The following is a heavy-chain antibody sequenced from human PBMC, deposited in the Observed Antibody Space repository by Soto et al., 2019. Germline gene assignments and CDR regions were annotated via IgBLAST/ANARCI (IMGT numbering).Heavy chain of an antibody. Sequence: QVQLQQWGAGLLKPSETLSLTCAVYGGSFSGYYWSWIRQPPGKGLEWMGELNHSGSTNSNPSLKSRVTISVDTSKNQFSLKLSSVTAADTAVYYCARVVSRRYYDSSGYRLGGIDYWGQGTLVTVSS. V-gene: IGHV4-34*01. CDR1: GGSFSGYY. J-gene: IGHJ4*02. CDR2: LNHSGST. D-gene: IGHD3-22*01. CDR3: ARVVSRRYYDSSGYRLGGIDY.